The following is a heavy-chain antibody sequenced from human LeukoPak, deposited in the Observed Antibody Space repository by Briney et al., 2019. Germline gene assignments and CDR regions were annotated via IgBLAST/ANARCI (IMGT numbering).Heavy chain of an antibody. D-gene: IGHD3-9*01. J-gene: IGHJ4*02. CDR3: ARGRYYDILTGYTIDY. V-gene: IGHV1-18*01. CDR2: ISTYNGNT. Sequence: ASVKVSCKASGYTFTSDGISWVRRAPGQGLEWMGWISTYNGNTNYAQKLQGRVTMTTDTSTSTAYMELRSLRSDDTAVYYCARGRYYDILTGYTIDYWGQGTLVTVSS. CDR1: GYTFTSDG.